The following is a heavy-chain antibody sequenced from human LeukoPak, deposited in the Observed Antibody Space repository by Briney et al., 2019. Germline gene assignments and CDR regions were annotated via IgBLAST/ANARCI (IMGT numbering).Heavy chain of an antibody. D-gene: IGHD3-22*01. J-gene: IGHJ3*02. Sequence: GRSLRLSCAASGFTFSSYGMHWVRQAPGKGLEWVAVISYDGSNKYYADSVKGRFTISRDNSKNTLYLQMNSLGAEDTAVYYCARGSRDSSGYLPQIWGQGTMVTVSS. CDR2: ISYDGSNK. V-gene: IGHV3-30*03. CDR1: GFTFSSYG. CDR3: ARGSRDSSGYLPQI.